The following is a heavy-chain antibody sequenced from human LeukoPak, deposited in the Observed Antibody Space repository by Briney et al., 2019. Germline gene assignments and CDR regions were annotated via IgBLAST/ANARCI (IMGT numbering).Heavy chain of an antibody. D-gene: IGHD3-22*01. CDR1: GGSISSASYY. CDR3: ARRSYYYDSSGYSRNYYFDY. Sequence: PSETLSLTCTVSGGSISSASYYWGWIRQPPGKGLECIGSIYYSGSTYYNPSLKSRVTISVDTSKNQFSLKLSSVTAADTAVYYCARRSYYYDSSGYSRNYYFDYWGQGTLDTVSS. CDR2: IYYSGST. V-gene: IGHV4-39*01. J-gene: IGHJ4*02.